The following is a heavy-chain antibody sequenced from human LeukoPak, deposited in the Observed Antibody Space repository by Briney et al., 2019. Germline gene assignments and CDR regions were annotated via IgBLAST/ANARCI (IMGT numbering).Heavy chain of an antibody. J-gene: IGHJ4*02. CDR3: AIGLLSIYYFDY. V-gene: IGHV3-66*01. Sequence: GGSLRLSCAASGFNVSSNYMSWVRQAPGKGLEWVSVIYSGGSTYYADSVKGRFTISRDNSKNTLYLQMNNLSAEDTALYYCAIGLLSIYYFDYWGQGTLVTVSS. CDR2: IYSGGST. D-gene: IGHD3-10*01. CDR1: GFNVSSNY.